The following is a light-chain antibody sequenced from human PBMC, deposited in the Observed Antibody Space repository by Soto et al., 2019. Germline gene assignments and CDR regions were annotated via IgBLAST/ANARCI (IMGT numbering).Light chain of an antibody. Sequence: QSVLTQPASVSGSPGQSITISCTGASSDVGAYNYVSWYQQHPGKAPKLMIYDVSSRPSGVSDRFSGSKSGNTASLTISGLQAEDEADYYGSSYTSSSTPFVFGTGTKVTVL. CDR2: DVS. CDR3: SSYTSSSTPFV. V-gene: IGLV2-14*03. CDR1: SSDVGAYNY. J-gene: IGLJ1*01.